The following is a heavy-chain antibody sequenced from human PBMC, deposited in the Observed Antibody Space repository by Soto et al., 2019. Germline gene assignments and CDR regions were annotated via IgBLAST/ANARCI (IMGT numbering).Heavy chain of an antibody. CDR3: ARQAGYTSDPVDF. J-gene: IGHJ4*02. D-gene: IGHD5-18*01. V-gene: IGHV3-23*01. CDR1: GFTFGSFA. CDR2: ISGGGYST. Sequence: HPVGSLRLSCAASGFTFGSFAMSWVRQAPGKGLEWVSTISGGGYSTYSPDSVKGRFTISRDNTANTLYLQVNSLRAEDTAVYFCARQAGYTSDPVDFWGQGTLVTVSS.